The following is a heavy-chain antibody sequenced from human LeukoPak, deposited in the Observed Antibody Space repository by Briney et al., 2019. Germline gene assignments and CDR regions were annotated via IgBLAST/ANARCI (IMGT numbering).Heavy chain of an antibody. D-gene: IGHD3-22*01. V-gene: IGHV4-38-2*01. Sequence: SETLSLTCSVSAYSISSGHYWGWIRQPPGKGLEWIESIHHSGRTYHNSSLKSRVTISVDTSKNQFSLRLSSVTAADTAVYYCTRHTYFYDSPGAYYFDYWGQGTLVTVSS. CDR3: TRHTYFYDSPGAYYFDY. J-gene: IGHJ4*02. CDR2: IHHSGRT. CDR1: AYSISSGHY.